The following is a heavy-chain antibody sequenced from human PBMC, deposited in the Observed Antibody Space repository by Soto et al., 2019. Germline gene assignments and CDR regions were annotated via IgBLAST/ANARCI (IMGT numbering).Heavy chain of an antibody. J-gene: IGHJ4*02. V-gene: IGHV3-66*01. D-gene: IGHD2-15*01. Sequence: EVQLVESGGGLVQPGGSLRLSCAASGFTVSSNYMSWVRQAPGKGLEWVSVIYSGGSTYYADSVKVRFTISRDNSMNTLYLQMNSLRAEDTAVYYCARDPVGYCSGGSCPNDYWGQGTLVTVSS. CDR2: IYSGGST. CDR1: GFTVSSNY. CDR3: ARDPVGYCSGGSCPNDY.